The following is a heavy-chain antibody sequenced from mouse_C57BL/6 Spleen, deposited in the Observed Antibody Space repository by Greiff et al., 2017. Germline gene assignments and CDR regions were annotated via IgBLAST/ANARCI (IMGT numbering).Heavy chain of an antibody. J-gene: IGHJ1*03. CDR3: AHYYGSSYDWYFDV. Sequence: VQLQQSGPELVKPGASVKMSCKASGYTFTDYNMHWVKQSHGKSLEWIGYINPNNGGTSYNQKFKGKATLTVNKSSSTAYMELRSLTSEDSAVXYCAHYYGSSYDWYFDVWGTGTTVTVSS. CDR1: GYTFTDYN. V-gene: IGHV1-22*01. CDR2: INPNNGGT. D-gene: IGHD1-1*01.